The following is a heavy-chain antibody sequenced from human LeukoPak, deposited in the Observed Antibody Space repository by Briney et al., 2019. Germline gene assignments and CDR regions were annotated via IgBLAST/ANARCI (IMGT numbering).Heavy chain of an antibody. Sequence: KPSETLSLTCTVSGYSISSGYYWGWIRQPPGKGLEWIGSIYHSGSTYYNPSLKSRVTISVDTSKNQFSLKLSSVTAADTAVYYCARDTYYESSGYYEDYFDSWGQGTLVTVSS. CDR1: GYSISSGYY. V-gene: IGHV4-38-2*02. D-gene: IGHD3-22*01. CDR3: ARDTYYESSGYYEDYFDS. J-gene: IGHJ4*02. CDR2: IYHSGST.